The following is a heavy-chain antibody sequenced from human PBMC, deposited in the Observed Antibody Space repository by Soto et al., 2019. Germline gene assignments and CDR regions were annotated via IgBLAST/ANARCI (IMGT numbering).Heavy chain of an antibody. V-gene: IGHV3-23*01. CDR3: AKRHYYGSRNFAPAK. D-gene: IGHD3-10*01. CDR1: GFIFSSNA. J-gene: IGHJ4*03. CDR2: ISGDGYSA. Sequence: PGGSLRLSCGGSGFIFSSNAMSWVRQAPGKGLEWVSSISGDGYSADYADSVKGRFTVSRHNSKSTLYLQMNSLRAEDTAVYYCAKRHYYGSRNFAPAKWGQGTLVTVSS.